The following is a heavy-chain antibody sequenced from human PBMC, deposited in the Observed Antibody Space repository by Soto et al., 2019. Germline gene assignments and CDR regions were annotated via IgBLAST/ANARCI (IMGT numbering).Heavy chain of an antibody. CDR2: INHSGST. D-gene: IGHD2-15*01. V-gene: IGHV4-34*01. CDR3: ARALKEDSRWARKRSGGSCRRAFDI. J-gene: IGHJ3*02. Sequence: QVQLQQWGAGLLKPSETLSLTCAVYGGSFSGYYWSWIRQPPGKGLEWIGEINHSGSTNYNPSLKSRVTISVDTSKNQFSLKLSSVTAADTAVYYCARALKEDSRWARKRSGGSCRRAFDIWGQGTMVTVSS. CDR1: GGSFSGYY.